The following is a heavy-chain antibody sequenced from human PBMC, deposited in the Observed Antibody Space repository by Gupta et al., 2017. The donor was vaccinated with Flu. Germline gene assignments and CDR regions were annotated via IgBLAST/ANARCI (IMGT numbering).Heavy chain of an antibody. CDR2: IYYSGST. CDR1: GGPFRSSSYY. V-gene: IGHV4-39*01. J-gene: IGHJ4*02. CDR3: ARTGAVVGATGAFDY. Sequence: QLQLQESGQGLVKPSETLSPPCPVSGGPFRSSSYYWGCIRQPPGKGLEWIGSIYYSGSTYYNPYLKSRVTISVNTSKNQFFLKLSAVAAADTAVYYWARTGAVVGATGAFDYWGQGTLVTVSS. D-gene: IGHD1-26*01.